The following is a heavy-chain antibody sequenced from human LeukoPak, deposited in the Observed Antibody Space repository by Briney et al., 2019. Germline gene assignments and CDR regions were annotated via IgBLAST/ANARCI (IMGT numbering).Heavy chain of an antibody. CDR1: GYTFTGYY. CDR3: ARAELQYYFDY. V-gene: IGHV1-2*02. CDR2: IHPNSGGT. D-gene: IGHD1-7*01. Sequence: ASVKVSCKASGYTFTGYYMHWVRQAPGQGLEWMGWIHPNSGGTSYAQKFQGRVTMTRDTSINTAYMELSSLRSDDTAVYYCARAELQYYFDYWGQGTLVTVSS. J-gene: IGHJ4*02.